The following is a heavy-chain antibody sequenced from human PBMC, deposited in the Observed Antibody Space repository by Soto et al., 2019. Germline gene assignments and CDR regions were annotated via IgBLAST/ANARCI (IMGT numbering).Heavy chain of an antibody. J-gene: IGHJ4*02. Sequence: GGSLRLSCAASGFTFSSYGMHWVRQAPGKGLEWVAVIWYDGSNKYYADSVKGRFTISRDNSKNTLYLQMNSLRAEDTAVYYCATEAPITDLKYGGPFDHWGQGT. CDR2: IWYDGSNK. CDR3: ATEAPITDLKYGGPFDH. V-gene: IGHV3-33*01. D-gene: IGHD4-17*01. CDR1: GFTFSSYG.